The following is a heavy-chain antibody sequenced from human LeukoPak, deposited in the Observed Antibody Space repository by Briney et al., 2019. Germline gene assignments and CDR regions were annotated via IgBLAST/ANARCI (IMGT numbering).Heavy chain of an antibody. V-gene: IGHV4-59*01. CDR1: GGSISRYY. CDR3: ARGGFGVVIPFYYYYMGV. Sequence: KSSETLSLTCTVSGGSISRYYWNWIRQPPGKGLEWIGYIYDSGSTNYNPSLKSRVTISVDTSKNEFSLNLRSVTAADTAVYYCARGGFGVVIPFYYYYMGVWGKGTTVTVSS. J-gene: IGHJ6*03. CDR2: IYDSGST. D-gene: IGHD3-3*01.